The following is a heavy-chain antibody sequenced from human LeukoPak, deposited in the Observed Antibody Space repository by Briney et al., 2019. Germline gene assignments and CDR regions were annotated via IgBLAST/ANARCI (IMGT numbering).Heavy chain of an antibody. J-gene: IGHJ4*02. CDR2: ISYDGSNK. V-gene: IGHV3-30-3*01. D-gene: IGHD3-10*01. Sequence: PGGSLRLSCAASGFTFSSYAMHWVRQAPGKGLEWVAVISYDGSNKYYADSVEGRFTISRDNSKNTLYLQMNSLRAEDTAVYYCARDYWYYYGSGSPRPFDYWGQGTLVTVSS. CDR1: GFTFSSYA. CDR3: ARDYWYYYGSGSPRPFDY.